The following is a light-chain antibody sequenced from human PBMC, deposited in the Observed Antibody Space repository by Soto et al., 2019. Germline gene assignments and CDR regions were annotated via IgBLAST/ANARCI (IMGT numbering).Light chain of an antibody. CDR2: SDN. CDR1: SSNIGSNY. V-gene: IGLV1-47*02. J-gene: IGLJ2*01. Sequence: QSVLTQPPSASGTPGQRVTISCSGTSSNIGSNYVYWYQQLPGTATKLLIYSDNQRPSGVPDRFSGSKSGTSASLAISGIRSEDEADYYCGAWDDSMSGLVFGGGTKLTVL. CDR3: GAWDDSMSGLV.